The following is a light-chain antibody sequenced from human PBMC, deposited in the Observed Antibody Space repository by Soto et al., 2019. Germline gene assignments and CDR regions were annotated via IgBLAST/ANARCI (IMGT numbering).Light chain of an antibody. CDR2: GAS. CDR1: QSVRSSN. Sequence: EIVLTQSPGTLSLSPGERTTLSCRASQSVRSSNLAWYQQKPGQAPRLLIYGASSRATGIPDRFSGSGSETDFTLTISRLEPEDFAVYYCQQYGSSPRTFGQGTKLEIK. CDR3: QQYGSSPRT. V-gene: IGKV3-20*01. J-gene: IGKJ2*01.